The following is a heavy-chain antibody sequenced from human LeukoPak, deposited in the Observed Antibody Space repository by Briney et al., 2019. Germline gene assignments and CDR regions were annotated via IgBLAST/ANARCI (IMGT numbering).Heavy chain of an antibody. J-gene: IGHJ4*02. V-gene: IGHV3-9*01. D-gene: IGHD3-22*01. CDR2: ISWNSGSI. CDR1: GFTVSSNY. Sequence: GGSLRLSCAASGFTVSSNYMSWVRQAPGKGLEWVSGISWNSGSIGYADSVKGRFTISRDNAKNSLYLQMNSLRAEDTALYYCAKDMGYYDSGGSGPFDYWGQGTLVTVSS. CDR3: AKDMGYYDSGGSGPFDY.